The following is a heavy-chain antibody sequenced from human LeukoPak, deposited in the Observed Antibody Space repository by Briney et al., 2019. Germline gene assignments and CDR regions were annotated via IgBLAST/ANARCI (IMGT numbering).Heavy chain of an antibody. V-gene: IGHV1-24*01. Sequence: ASVKVSCKVSGYTLTELSMHWVRQAPGKGLEWMGGFDPEDGETIYAQRFQGRVTMTEDTSTDTAYMELSSLRSEDTAVYYCATWNLVGATTGDYWGQGTLVTVSS. CDR3: ATWNLVGATTGDY. D-gene: IGHD1-26*01. CDR1: GYTLTELS. J-gene: IGHJ4*02. CDR2: FDPEDGET.